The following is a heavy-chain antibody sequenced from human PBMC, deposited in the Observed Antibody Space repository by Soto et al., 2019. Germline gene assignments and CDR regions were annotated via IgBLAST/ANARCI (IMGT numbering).Heavy chain of an antibody. J-gene: IGHJ6*02. Sequence: RASVKVSCKASGYTFTSYDINWVRQATGQGLEWMGWMNPNSGNTGYAQKFQGRVTMTRNTSISTAYMELSSLRSEDTAVYYCARLELQDYGMDVWGQGTTVTVSS. CDR1: GYTFTSYD. CDR3: ARLELQDYGMDV. CDR2: MNPNSGNT. D-gene: IGHD1-7*01. V-gene: IGHV1-8*01.